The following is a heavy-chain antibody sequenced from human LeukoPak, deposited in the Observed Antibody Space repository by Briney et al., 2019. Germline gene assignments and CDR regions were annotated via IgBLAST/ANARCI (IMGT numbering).Heavy chain of an antibody. J-gene: IGHJ4*02. CDR2: IKQDGSEK. CDR1: GFTFSSRDW. V-gene: IGHV3-7*03. Sequence: GGSLRLSCAASGFTFSSRDWMTWVRQAPGKGLEWVANIKQDGSEKNYVDSVKGRFTISRDNSKNTLYLQMNSLRAEDTAVYYCAKDLHPSRIVVVITPLFDYWGQGTLVTVSS. CDR3: AKDLHPSRIVVVITPLFDY. D-gene: IGHD3-22*01.